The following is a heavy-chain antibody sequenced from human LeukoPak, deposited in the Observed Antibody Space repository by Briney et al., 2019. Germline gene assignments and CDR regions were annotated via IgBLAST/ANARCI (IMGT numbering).Heavy chain of an antibody. CDR1: GFSVSSNY. V-gene: IGHV3-23*01. D-gene: IGHD4-11*01. J-gene: IGHJ6*02. CDR3: AKEDYSNPRAYYYYGMDV. CDR2: ISGSGINT. Sequence: GGSLRLSCVASGFSVSSNYMNWVRQAPGKGLEWVSAISGSGINTYYADSVKGRFTISRDNSKNTLFLQMYSLRAEDTAVYYCAKEDYSNPRAYYYYGMDVWGQGTTVTVSS.